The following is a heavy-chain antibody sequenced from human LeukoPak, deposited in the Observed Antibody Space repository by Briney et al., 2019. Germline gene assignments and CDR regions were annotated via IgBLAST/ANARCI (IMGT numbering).Heavy chain of an antibody. CDR2: MYYSGTT. CDR1: GGSISSSSYY. CDR3: ARTYDFWSGYGVNKNWFDP. J-gene: IGHJ5*02. Sequence: PFETLSLTCTVSGGSISSSSYYWGWIRQPPGKGLEWIGNMYYSGTTNYNPSLKSRVTISVDTSKNQFSLKLSSVTAADTAVYYCARTYDFWSGYGVNKNWFDPWGQGTLVTVSS. V-gene: IGHV4-39*07. D-gene: IGHD3-3*01.